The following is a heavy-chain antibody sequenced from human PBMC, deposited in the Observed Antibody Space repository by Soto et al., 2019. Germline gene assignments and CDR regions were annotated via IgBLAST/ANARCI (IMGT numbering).Heavy chain of an antibody. CDR2: ISYDGSNK. V-gene: IGHV3-30-3*01. CDR1: GFTFSSYA. J-gene: IGHJ5*02. D-gene: IGHD2-2*01. CDR3: ARDRGPRSPAYNWFDT. Sequence: QAXGSLRLSCAAAGFTFSSYAMHWVRQAPGKGLEWVAVISYDGSNKYYADSVKGRFTISRDNSKNTLYLQMNSLRAEDTAVYYCARDRGPRSPAYNWFDTWGQGTLVTVS.